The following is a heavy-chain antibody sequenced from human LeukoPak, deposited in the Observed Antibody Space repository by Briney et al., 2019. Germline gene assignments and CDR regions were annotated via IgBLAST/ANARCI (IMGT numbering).Heavy chain of an antibody. V-gene: IGHV6-1*01. J-gene: IGHJ2*01. CDR2: TYYRSKWYT. Sequence: SQTLSLTCAISGDSLSSNSAAWNWISQSPSRGLEWLGRTYYRSKWYTDYAVSVKSRITINPDTSKNQFSLQLNSVTPEDTAVYYCARERDGYNYVELWCFDLWGRGTLVTVSS. D-gene: IGHD5-24*01. CDR3: ARERDGYNYVELWCFDL. CDR1: GDSLSSNSAA.